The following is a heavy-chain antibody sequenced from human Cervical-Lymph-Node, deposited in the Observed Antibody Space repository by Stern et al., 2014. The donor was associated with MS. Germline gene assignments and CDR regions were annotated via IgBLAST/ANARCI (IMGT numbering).Heavy chain of an antibody. CDR1: GGTLSKFP. V-gene: IGHV1-69*01. CDR3: ALSSETSDRWYSLGYDL. J-gene: IGHJ5*02. D-gene: IGHD6-13*01. Sequence: VQLVQSGAEVTKPGSSGKVPCKASGGTLSKFPSSGGRQAPGQELKWRGWIFPVFGTPTYAQEFRGRVTITADVSTSTVYMELSSLRSDDTAVYYCALSSETSDRWYSLGYDLWGQGTLVTVSS. CDR2: IFPVFGTP.